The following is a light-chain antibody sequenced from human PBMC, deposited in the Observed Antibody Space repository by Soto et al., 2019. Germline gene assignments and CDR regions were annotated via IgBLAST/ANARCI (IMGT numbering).Light chain of an antibody. Sequence: SYELTQPPSVSVSPGQTASITCSGGDLGNRYACGYQQKPVQSPVLVIYLDTKRPSGIPERFSGSNSGNTATLTISGTQAVDEAGYYCQAWDDTTGVVFGGGPKVTVL. CDR2: LDT. J-gene: IGLJ2*01. CDR1: DLGNRY. CDR3: QAWDDTTGVV. V-gene: IGLV3-1*01.